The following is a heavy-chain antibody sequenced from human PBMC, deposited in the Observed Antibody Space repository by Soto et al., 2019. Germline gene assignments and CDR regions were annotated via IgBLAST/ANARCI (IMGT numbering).Heavy chain of an antibody. D-gene: IGHD1-1*01. Sequence: QVQLVQSGAEVKKPGSSVKVSCKASGGTFSSYAISWVRQAPGQGLEWMGGIIPIFGTANYAQKFQGRVTITADESTRTAYMELSSLRSEDTAVYYCAGWSPLESTHYYYGMDVWGQGTTVTVSS. J-gene: IGHJ6*02. CDR3: AGWSPLESTHYYYGMDV. CDR2: IIPIFGTA. CDR1: GGTFSSYA. V-gene: IGHV1-69*12.